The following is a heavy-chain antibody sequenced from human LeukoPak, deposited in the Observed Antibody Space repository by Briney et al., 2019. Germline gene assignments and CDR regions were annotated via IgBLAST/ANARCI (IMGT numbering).Heavy chain of an antibody. V-gene: IGHV4-38-2*02. Sequence: SETLSLTCTVSGYSISSGYFWGRIRQPPGKGLEWIGSIYHSGTTFYNPSLKSRVTISIDMSKNQISLKLSSVTAADTAVYYCARNRFYDSTGHYYDFDYWGQGTLVTVSS. J-gene: IGHJ4*02. CDR1: GYSISSGYF. CDR3: ARNRFYDSTGHYYDFDY. CDR2: IYHSGTT. D-gene: IGHD3-22*01.